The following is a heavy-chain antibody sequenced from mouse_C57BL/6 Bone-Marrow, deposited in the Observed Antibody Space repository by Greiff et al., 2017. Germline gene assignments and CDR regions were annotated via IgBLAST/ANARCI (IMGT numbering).Heavy chain of an antibody. CDR2: INPNNGGT. CDR3: ARDWDGRDYFDY. V-gene: IGHV1-26*01. D-gene: IGHD4-1*01. Sequence: VQLQQSGPELVKPGASVKISCKASGYTFTDYYMNWVKQSHGKSLEWIGDINPNNGGTSYNQKFKGKATLTVDKSSSTAYMELRSLTSEDSAVYDCARDWDGRDYFDYWGQGTTLTVSS. J-gene: IGHJ2*01. CDR1: GYTFTDYY.